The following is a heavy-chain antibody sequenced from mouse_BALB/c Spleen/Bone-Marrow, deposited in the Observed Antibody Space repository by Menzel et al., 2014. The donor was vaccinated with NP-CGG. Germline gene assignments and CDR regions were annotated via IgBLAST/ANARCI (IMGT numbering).Heavy chain of an antibody. V-gene: IGHV1-9*01. Sequence: QVQLQQPGAELMKPGASVKISCKATGYTFSSYWIEWVKQRPGHGLEWIGEILPGSGITNYNEKFKVKATFNADTSSNTAYVQLSSLTSEDSAVYYCARSPYWGQGTLVTVSA. CDR2: ILPGSGIT. CDR1: GYTFSSYW. CDR3: ARSPY. J-gene: IGHJ3*01.